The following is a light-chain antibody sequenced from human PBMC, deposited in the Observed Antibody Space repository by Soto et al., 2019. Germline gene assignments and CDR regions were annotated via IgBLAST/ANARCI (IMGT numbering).Light chain of an antibody. Sequence: ETVLTQSPGTLSLSPGERATLSCRASQSVSSSYLAWYQQKPGQAPRLLIYGASSRATGIPDRFSGSGSGTDFPLTISRLAPEDSAVSYCQQYGRSPPSWTFGQGTKVEIK. CDR3: QQYGRSPPSWT. CDR2: GAS. J-gene: IGKJ1*01. CDR1: QSVSSSY. V-gene: IGKV3-20*01.